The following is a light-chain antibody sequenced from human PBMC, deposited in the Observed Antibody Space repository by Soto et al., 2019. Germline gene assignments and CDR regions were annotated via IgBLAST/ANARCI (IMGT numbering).Light chain of an antibody. V-gene: IGKV3-20*01. J-gene: IGKJ1*01. CDR3: QQYGSSPWT. CDR1: QSVSSSY. Sequence: EIVLTQSPGTLSLSPGERATLSCRASQSVSSSYLAWYQQKPGQAPRLLIYGASSRGTGLPDRFSGSGSGTDFTLTISSLEPEEVAVYYCQQYGSSPWTFGQGTTVAIK. CDR2: GAS.